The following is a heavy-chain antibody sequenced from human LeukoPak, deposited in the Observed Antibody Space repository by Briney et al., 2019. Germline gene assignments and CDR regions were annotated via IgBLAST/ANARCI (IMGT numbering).Heavy chain of an antibody. CDR2: ISGSGAST. J-gene: IGHJ4*02. CDR1: GFTFSTNA. D-gene: IGHD1-26*01. V-gene: IGHV3-23*01. CDR3: ANDVGKWESLHFFDY. Sequence: SGGSLRLSCLTSGFTFSTNAMSWVRQAPGKGLEWISGISGSGASTYYADSVTGRFTISRDNSRNTLYLQMNGLRGDDTAVYYCANDVGKWESLHFFDYWGQGTLVTVSS.